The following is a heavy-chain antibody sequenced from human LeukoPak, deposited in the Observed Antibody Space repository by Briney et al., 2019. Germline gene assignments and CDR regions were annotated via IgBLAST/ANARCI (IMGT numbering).Heavy chain of an antibody. CDR1: GVSISSSSYY. J-gene: IGHJ3*02. CDR2: IYYSGST. V-gene: IGHV4-39*01. Sequence: SETLSLTCTVSGVSISSSSYYWGWIRQPPGKGLEWIGSIYYSGSTYYNPSLKSRVTISVDTSKNQFSLKLSSVTAADTAVYYCARIPMIVVVITTFDAFDIWGQGTMVTVSS. CDR3: ARIPMIVVVITTFDAFDI. D-gene: IGHD3-22*01.